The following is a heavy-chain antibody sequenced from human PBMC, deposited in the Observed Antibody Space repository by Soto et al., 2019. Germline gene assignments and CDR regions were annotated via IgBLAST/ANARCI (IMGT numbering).Heavy chain of an antibody. Sequence: QGQLQESGPGLVKPSQTLSLTCTVSGGSTSSDNYWSWIRQPPGKGLEWIGHIYYSGNTDYNPSLKSRLAISIDTSKNQFSLKLSSVTAADTAVYFCAREGGESSDGLYYFDSWGQGSLVTVSS. CDR2: IYYSGNT. CDR1: GGSTSSDNY. D-gene: IGHD3-16*01. CDR3: AREGGESSDGLYYFDS. J-gene: IGHJ4*02. V-gene: IGHV4-30-4*01.